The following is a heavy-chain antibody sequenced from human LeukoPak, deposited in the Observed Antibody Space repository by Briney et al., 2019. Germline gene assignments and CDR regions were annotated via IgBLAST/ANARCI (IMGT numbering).Heavy chain of an antibody. J-gene: IGHJ5*02. CDR2: IYYSGST. CDR1: GGSISSSSYY. D-gene: IGHD2-21*02. V-gene: IGHV4-39*01. CDR3: ARHLDCGGDCYSWFDP. Sequence: SETLSLTCTVSGGSISSSSYYWGWIRQPPGKGLEWIGSIYYSGSTYYNPSLKSRVTISVDTSKNQFSLKLSSVTAADTAVYYCARHLDCGGDCYSWFDPWGQGTLVTVSS.